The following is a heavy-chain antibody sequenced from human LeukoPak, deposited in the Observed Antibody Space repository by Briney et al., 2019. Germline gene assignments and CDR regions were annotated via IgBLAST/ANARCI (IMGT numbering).Heavy chain of an antibody. J-gene: IGHJ4*02. V-gene: IGHV3-23*01. CDR1: GFIFSSYA. Sequence: TGGSLRLSCAASGFIFSSYAMSWVRQAPGKGLEWVSAISGSGGRTYYADSVKGRFTISRDNSKNTLYLQMNSLRAEDTAVYYCAKGYCSGGSCHSGLFDYWGQGTLVTVSS. CDR3: AKGYCSGGSCHSGLFDY. CDR2: ISGSGGRT. D-gene: IGHD2-15*01.